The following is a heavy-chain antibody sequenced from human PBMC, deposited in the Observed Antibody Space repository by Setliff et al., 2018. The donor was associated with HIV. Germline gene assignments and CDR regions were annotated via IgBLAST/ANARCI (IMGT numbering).Heavy chain of an antibody. Sequence: RLSCAASGFTFSSYAMHWVRQAPGKGLEWVAVISYDGSNKYYADSVKGRFTISRDNSKNTLYLQMNSLRAEDTAVYYCARDLVTYYDSSGYDYWGQGTLVTVSS. J-gene: IGHJ4*02. CDR2: ISYDGSNK. CDR1: GFTFSSYA. CDR3: ARDLVTYYDSSGYDY. V-gene: IGHV3-30*04. D-gene: IGHD3-22*01.